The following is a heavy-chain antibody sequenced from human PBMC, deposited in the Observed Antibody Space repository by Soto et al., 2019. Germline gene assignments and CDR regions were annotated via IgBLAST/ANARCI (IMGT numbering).Heavy chain of an antibody. Sequence: ASVKVSCKASGYTFTSYAIHWVRQAPGQRLEWMGWINAGNGNTKYSQNFQGRVTITGDTSAITAYMELSSVTAADTAVYYCAHYSSGRAFDIWGQGTMVTVSS. CDR3: AHYSSGRAFDI. J-gene: IGHJ3*02. CDR2: INAGNGNT. D-gene: IGHD6-19*01. CDR1: GYTFTSYA. V-gene: IGHV1-3*01.